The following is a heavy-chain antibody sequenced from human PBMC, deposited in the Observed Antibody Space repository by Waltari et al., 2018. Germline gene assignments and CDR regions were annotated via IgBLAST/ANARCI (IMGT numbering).Heavy chain of an antibody. CDR2: IYSGGST. CDR3: AYSSSLDY. J-gene: IGHJ4*02. CDR1: Y. D-gene: IGHD6-6*01. V-gene: IGHV3-53*01. Sequence: YMSWVRQAPGKGLEWVSVIYSGGSTYYADSVKGRFTISRDNSKNTLYLQMNSLRAEDTAVYYCAYSSSLDYWGQGTLVTVSS.